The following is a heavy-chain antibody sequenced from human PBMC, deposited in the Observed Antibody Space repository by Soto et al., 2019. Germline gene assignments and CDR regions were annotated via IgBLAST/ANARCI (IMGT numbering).Heavy chain of an antibody. J-gene: IGHJ3*02. V-gene: IGHV3-23*01. D-gene: IGHD7-27*01. CDR3: EKSGVTGHAFDI. Sequence: EVQLLESGGGLVQPGGSLRLSCAASGFTFSSYAMSWVRQAPGKGLEWVSAISGSGGSTYYADSVKGRFTISRDNSKNTLYLQMISLRAEDTAVYYCEKSGVTGHAFDIWGQGTMVTVSS. CDR2: ISGSGGST. CDR1: GFTFSSYA.